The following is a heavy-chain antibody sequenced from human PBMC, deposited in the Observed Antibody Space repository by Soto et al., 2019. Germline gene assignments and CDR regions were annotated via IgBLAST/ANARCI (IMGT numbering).Heavy chain of an antibody. CDR1: GFTFSSYA. Sequence: QVQLVESGGGVVQPGRSLRLSCAASGFTFSSYAMHWVRQAPGKGLERVAVISYDGSNKYYADSVKGRFTISRDNSKNALYLQLISLIAEDTAVYYCSRAPLWGTDMVLRYFDLWGRGTLVTVAS. CDR3: SRAPLWGTDMVLRYFDL. CDR2: ISYDGSNK. J-gene: IGHJ2*01. D-gene: IGHD5-18*01. V-gene: IGHV3-30-3*01.